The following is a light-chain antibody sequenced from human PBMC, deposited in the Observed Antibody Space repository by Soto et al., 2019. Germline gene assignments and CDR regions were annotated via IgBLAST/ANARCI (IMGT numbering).Light chain of an antibody. J-gene: IGKJ1*01. V-gene: IGKV1-5*01. CDR3: QQYNSYSWT. CDR2: DAS. Sequence: IHMTQSPSTLSASVGNIFTITCRASQSISSWLAWYQQKPGKAPKLLIYDASSLESGVPSRLSGSGYGTELTITISSMKTDDFATYYCQQYNSYSWTFGHGTKVDIK. CDR1: QSISSW.